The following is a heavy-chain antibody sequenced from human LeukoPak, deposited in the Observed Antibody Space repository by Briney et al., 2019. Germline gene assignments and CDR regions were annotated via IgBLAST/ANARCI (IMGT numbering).Heavy chain of an antibody. CDR3: ARVSGWYWFDN. CDR1: GFTFGTYA. D-gene: IGHD6-19*01. Sequence: GGSLRLSCAASGFTFGTYAMHWVGQAPGKGLEYVSAISSNGRITYYADSVKGRFTISRDNSKNILYLQMGSLRTEDTALYYCARVSGWYWFDNWGQGTLVTVSS. V-gene: IGHV3-64*02. J-gene: IGHJ4*02. CDR2: ISSNGRIT.